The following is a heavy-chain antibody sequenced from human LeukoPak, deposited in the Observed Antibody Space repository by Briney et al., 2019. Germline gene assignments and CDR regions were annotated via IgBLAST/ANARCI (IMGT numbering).Heavy chain of an antibody. Sequence: PGGSLRLSCAASGFTFSSYGMHWVRQAPGKGLEWVAFIRYDGSNKYYADSVKGRFTISRDNSKNTLYLQMNGLGAEDTAVYYCAKDEGYSYGLGSVYWGQGTLVTVSS. V-gene: IGHV3-30*02. CDR1: GFTFSSYG. CDR2: IRYDGSNK. CDR3: AKDEGYSYGLGSVY. J-gene: IGHJ4*02. D-gene: IGHD5-18*01.